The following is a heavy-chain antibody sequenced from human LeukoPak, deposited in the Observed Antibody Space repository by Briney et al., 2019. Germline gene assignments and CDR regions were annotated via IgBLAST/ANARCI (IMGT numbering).Heavy chain of an antibody. D-gene: IGHD4-17*01. J-gene: IGHJ4*02. V-gene: IGHV4-34*01. CDR3: AREGVDYDIDY. CDR2: INHSGST. Sequence: PSETLSLTCAVYGGSFSGYYWSWIRQPPGKGLEWIGEINHSGSTNYNPSLKSRVTISVDTSKNQFSLKLSSVTAADTAVYYCAREGVDYDIDYWGQGTLVTVSS. CDR1: GGSFSGYY.